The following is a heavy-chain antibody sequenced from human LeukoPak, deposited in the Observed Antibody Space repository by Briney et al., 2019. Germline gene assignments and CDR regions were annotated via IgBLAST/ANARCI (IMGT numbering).Heavy chain of an antibody. CDR1: GFTFSSHG. J-gene: IGHJ4*02. D-gene: IGHD5-12*01. V-gene: IGHV3-23*01. CDR3: ARRSSRVATRPFDY. Sequence: GGSLRLSCAASGFTFSSHGMSWVRQVPGKGLEWVSFISGSGDKTYYADSVKGRFTISRDNAKNTLYLQMNGLRAEDTAAYYCARRSSRVATRPFDYWGQGTLVTVSS. CDR2: ISGSGDKT.